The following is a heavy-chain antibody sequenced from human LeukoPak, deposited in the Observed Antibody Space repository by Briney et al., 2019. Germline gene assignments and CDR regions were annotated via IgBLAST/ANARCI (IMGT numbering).Heavy chain of an antibody. CDR2: ISSSSSTI. J-gene: IGHJ3*02. D-gene: IGHD3-9*01. CDR1: GFTFSSYS. CDR3: AKDILTGYYSDAFDI. Sequence: GGSLRLSCAASGFTFSSYSMTWVRQAPGKGLEWVSYISSSSSTIYYADSVKGRFTISRDNSKNTLYLQMNSLRAEDTAVYYCAKDILTGYYSDAFDIWGQGTMVTVSS. V-gene: IGHV3-48*01.